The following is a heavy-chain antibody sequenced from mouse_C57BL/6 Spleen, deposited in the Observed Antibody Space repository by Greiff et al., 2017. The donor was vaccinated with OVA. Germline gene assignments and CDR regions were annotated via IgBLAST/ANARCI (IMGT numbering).Heavy chain of an antibody. J-gene: IGHJ3*01. Sequence: QVQLQQPGAELVKPGASVKMSCKASGYTFTSYWITWVKQRPGQGLEWMGDIYPGSGSTNYTEKLKSKATLNVDTSSSTAYMQHSSLTAEDSAVYCGARGARTSYYESFADWGPGTLVTVSA. D-gene: IGHD1-1*01. V-gene: IGHV1-55*01. CDR2: IYPGSGST. CDR1: GYTFTSYW. CDR3: ARGARTSYYESFAD.